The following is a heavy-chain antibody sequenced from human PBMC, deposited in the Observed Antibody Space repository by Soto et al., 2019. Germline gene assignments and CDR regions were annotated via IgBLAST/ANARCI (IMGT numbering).Heavy chain of an antibody. CDR2: IYTSGST. V-gene: IGHV4-4*07. CDR3: AREGASGFGMDV. D-gene: IGHD1-26*01. Sequence: QVQLQESGPGLVKPSETLSLTCNVSGGSIRSYYWSWVRQPAGKPLEWIGRIYTSGSTNYNPSLKSRVSMSVGTSKNQLSLEVASVTAADTAVYYCAREGASGFGMDVWGPGTTVTVSS. CDR1: GGSIRSYY. J-gene: IGHJ6*02.